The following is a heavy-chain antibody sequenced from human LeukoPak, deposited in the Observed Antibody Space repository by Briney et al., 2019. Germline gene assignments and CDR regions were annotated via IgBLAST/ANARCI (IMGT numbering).Heavy chain of an antibody. CDR2: IYWNDDK. D-gene: IGHD2-2*02. V-gene: IGHV2-5*01. CDR3: ARGYCSSTSCYTFDI. J-gene: IGHJ3*02. Sequence: SGPTLVNLTQTLXLTCTFSGFSLSTSGVGVGWIRQPPGKALEWLALIYWNDDKRDSPSLKSRLTITKDTSKNQVVLTMTNMDPVDTATYYCARGYCSSTSCYTFDIWGQGTMATVSS. CDR1: GFSLSTSGVG.